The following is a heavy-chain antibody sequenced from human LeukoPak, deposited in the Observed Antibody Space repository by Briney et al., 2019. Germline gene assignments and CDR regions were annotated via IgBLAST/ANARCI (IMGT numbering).Heavy chain of an antibody. CDR3: ERQFASGSDYY. CDR1: GVSIGSYSFY. D-gene: IGHD3-10*01. CDR2: IYYSGTT. Sequence: SETLSLTCTVSGVSIGSYSFYWAWIRQPPGKGLEWIATIYYSGTTFYNPSLRSRVTISIDASKNQFSLKLTSVSAADTAVYYWERQFASGSDYYWGQGTLVTVSS. J-gene: IGHJ4*02. V-gene: IGHV4-39*01.